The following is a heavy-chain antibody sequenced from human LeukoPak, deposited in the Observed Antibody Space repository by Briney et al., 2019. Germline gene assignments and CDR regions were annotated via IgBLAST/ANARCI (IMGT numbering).Heavy chain of an antibody. CDR1: GFTVSSNY. V-gene: IGHV3-74*01. CDR3: ARGTAGYHSSYFDY. Sequence: GGSLRLSCAASGFTVSSNYMSWVRQAPGKGLVWVSRINSDGSATAYADSVKGRFTISRDNAENTLYLQMNSLRAEDTAVYYCARGTAGYHSSYFDYWGQGTLVTVSS. CDR2: INSDGSAT. J-gene: IGHJ4*02. D-gene: IGHD3-16*02.